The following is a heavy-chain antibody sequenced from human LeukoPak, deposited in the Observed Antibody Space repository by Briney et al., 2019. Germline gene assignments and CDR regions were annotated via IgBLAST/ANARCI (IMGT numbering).Heavy chain of an antibody. CDR2: ISGSGGST. V-gene: IGHV3-23*01. CDR1: GFTFSSYG. Sequence: GGSLRLSCAASGFTFSSYGMSWVRQAPGKGLEWVSAISGSGGSTYYADSVKGRFTISRDNSKNTLYLQMNSLRAEDTAVYYCAKTNGDSSGYSPVSDYWGQGTLVTVSS. CDR3: AKTNGDSSGYSPVSDY. D-gene: IGHD3-22*01. J-gene: IGHJ4*02.